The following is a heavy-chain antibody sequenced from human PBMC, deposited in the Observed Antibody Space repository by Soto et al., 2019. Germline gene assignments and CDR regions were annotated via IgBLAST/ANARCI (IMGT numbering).Heavy chain of an antibody. D-gene: IGHD3-22*01. Sequence: PGGSLRLSCAPCGITVRNNYINWVRKAPGKGLAWVSIIYRDGSTYYAAYVKGRFTISRVNSKNTLYLQMDSLTAEDTALYFCARGLKIRRDAFDLYGPGTRVTVSS. J-gene: IGHJ3*01. CDR2: IYRDGST. CDR3: ARGLKIRRDAFDL. CDR1: GITVRNNY. V-gene: IGHV3-53*01.